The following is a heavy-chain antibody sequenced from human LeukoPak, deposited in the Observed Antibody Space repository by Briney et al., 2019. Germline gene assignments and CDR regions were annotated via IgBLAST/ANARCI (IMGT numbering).Heavy chain of an antibody. J-gene: IGHJ4*02. CDR1: GYTFTSYG. Sequence: GASVKVSCKASGYTFTSYGISWVRQAPGQGLEWMGWISAYNGNTNYAQKLQGRVTMTTDTSTSTAYMELRSLRSDDTAVYYCARAGPHHELLWFGESYNYYFDYWGQGTLVTVSS. D-gene: IGHD3-10*01. V-gene: IGHV1-18*01. CDR3: ARAGPHHELLWFGESYNYYFDY. CDR2: ISAYNGNT.